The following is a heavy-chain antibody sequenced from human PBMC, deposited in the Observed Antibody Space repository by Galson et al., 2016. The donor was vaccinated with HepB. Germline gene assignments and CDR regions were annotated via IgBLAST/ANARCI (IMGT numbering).Heavy chain of an antibody. Sequence: SLRLSCAASGFTFTNYAMNWVRHAPGKGLEWVSSISGSGSSTYYADSVKGRFTISRDNSKNTLFLQMNSLRAADTALYYCAKGREFEWALPASFDYWGQGTLLTVSS. CDR1: GFTFTNYA. V-gene: IGHV3-23*01. J-gene: IGHJ4*02. CDR3: AKGREFEWALPASFDY. D-gene: IGHD1-26*01. CDR2: ISGSGSST.